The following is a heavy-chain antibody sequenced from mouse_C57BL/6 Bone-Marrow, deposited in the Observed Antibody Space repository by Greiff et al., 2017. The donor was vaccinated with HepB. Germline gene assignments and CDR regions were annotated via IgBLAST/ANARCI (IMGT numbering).Heavy chain of an antibody. CDR1: GFTFSDYG. CDR2: ISNLAYSI. D-gene: IGHD1-1*01. J-gene: IGHJ1*03. Sequence: EVKLVESGGGLVQPGGSLKLSCAASGFTFSDYGMAWVRQAPRKGPEWVAFISNLAYSIYYADTVTGRFTISRENAKNTLYLEMSSLKSEDTAMYYCARRVLLRNWYFDVWGTGTTVTVSS. CDR3: ARRVLLRNWYFDV. V-gene: IGHV5-15*01.